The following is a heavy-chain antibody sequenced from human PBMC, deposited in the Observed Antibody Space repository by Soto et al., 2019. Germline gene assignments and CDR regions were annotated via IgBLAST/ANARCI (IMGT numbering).Heavy chain of an antibody. CDR2: ISAYNGNT. CDR3: ARGFSGYDSPDYYYYYMDV. J-gene: IGHJ6*03. CDR1: GYTFTSYG. D-gene: IGHD5-12*01. V-gene: IGHV1-18*01. Sequence: GASVKVSCKASGYTFTSYGISWVRQAPGQGLEWMGWISAYNGNTNYAQKLQGRVTMTTDTSTSTAYMELRSLRSDDTAVYYCARGFSGYDSPDYYYYYMDVWGKGTTVTVSS.